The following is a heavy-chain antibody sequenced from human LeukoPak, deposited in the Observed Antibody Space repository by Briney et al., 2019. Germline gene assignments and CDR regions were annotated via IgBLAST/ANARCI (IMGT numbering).Heavy chain of an antibody. CDR3: ARREVVAGAEYFQH. V-gene: IGHV4-59*01. J-gene: IGHJ1*01. D-gene: IGHD6-19*01. Sequence: SETLSLTCTVSGGSISSYYWSWIRQPPGKGLEYIGYIYYSGSTNFNPSLKSRVTMSVDTSKNQFSLNLSSVTAADTAVYYCARREVVAGAEYFQHWGQGTLVTVSS. CDR2: IYYSGST. CDR1: GGSISSYY.